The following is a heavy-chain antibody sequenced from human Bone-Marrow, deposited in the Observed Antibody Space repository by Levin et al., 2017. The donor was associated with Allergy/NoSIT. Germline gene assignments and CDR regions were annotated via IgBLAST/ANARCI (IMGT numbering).Heavy chain of an antibody. CDR3: AGGANYDFWSGYFYMDI. D-gene: IGHD3-3*01. CDR2: VSGGGGTP. J-gene: IGHJ6*03. Sequence: GESLKISCAASGFIFSDYAMSWVRQVPGKGLEWVSAVSGGGGTPYYAASVKGRFTISRDNSKNTLYLEMYSLRNEDTAVYYCAGGANYDFWSGYFYMDIWGKGTTVIVSS. V-gene: IGHV3-23*01. CDR1: GFIFSDYA.